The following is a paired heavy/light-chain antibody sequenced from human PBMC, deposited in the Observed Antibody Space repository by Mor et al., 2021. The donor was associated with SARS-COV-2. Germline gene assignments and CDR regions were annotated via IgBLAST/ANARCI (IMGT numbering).Heavy chain of an antibody. CDR1: GGSMNSYY. V-gene: IGHV4-59*01. Sequence: QVQLQESGPGLVKSSETLSLTCTVSGGSMNSYYWSWIRQSPGKGLEWIGTIYYSGSTDYNPSLESRVTISLDTSKNQFSLKLTSVSAADTAVYYCARDIASCWFFLWGQGTLVTVSS. CDR3: ARDIASCWFFL. D-gene: IGHD3-10*01. J-gene: IGHJ4*02. CDR2: IYYSGST.
Light chain of an antibody. CDR1: QSIRSNY. J-gene: IGKJ5*01. V-gene: IGKV3-20*01. Sequence: EIVLTQSPGTLSLRPGERATFSCRASQSIRSNYLAWYHQKPGQAPRLLIYAASNRAADIPDRFSGSGSGADFTLTISRLEPEDFAVYYCQYYDRSQIIFGPGTRLDIK. CDR3: QYYDRSQII. CDR2: AAS.